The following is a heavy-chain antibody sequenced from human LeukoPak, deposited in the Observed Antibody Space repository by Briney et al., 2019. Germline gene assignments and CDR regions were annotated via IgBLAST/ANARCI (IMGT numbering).Heavy chain of an antibody. CDR2: IYPGDSDT. J-gene: IGHJ4*02. V-gene: IGHV5-51*01. Sequence: AGESLKISCKGFVYTFTTYWIGWVRQMPGKGLEWMGIIYPGDSDTRYSPSFQGQVTISADKSIGTAYLQWSSLKASDAAMYYCAKAGGNSGGPFFDYWGQGTLVTVSS. CDR1: VYTFTTYW. D-gene: IGHD4-23*01. CDR3: AKAGGNSGGPFFDY.